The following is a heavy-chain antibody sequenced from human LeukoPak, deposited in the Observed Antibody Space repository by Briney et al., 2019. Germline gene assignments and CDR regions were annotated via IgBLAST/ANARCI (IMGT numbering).Heavy chain of an antibody. CDR1: GFTFSSYS. D-gene: IGHD5-18*01. V-gene: IGHV3-48*04. J-gene: IGHJ4*02. CDR3: ARGVRIQLWLPGGDY. CDR2: ISSSSSTI. Sequence: GSLRLSCAASGFTFSSYSMNWVRQAPGEGLEWVSYISSSSSTIYYADSVKGRFTISRDNAKNSLYLQMNSLRAEDAAVYYCARGVRIQLWLPGGDYWGQGTLVTVSS.